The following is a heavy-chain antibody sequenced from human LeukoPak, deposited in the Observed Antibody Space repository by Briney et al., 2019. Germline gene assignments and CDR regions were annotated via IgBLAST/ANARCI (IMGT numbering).Heavy chain of an antibody. J-gene: IGHJ4*02. CDR3: ARVNPTNSGFYAY. Sequence: SGGSLRLSCAASGFTFSSYWMNWVRQAPGKGLEWVSYISSSGSTIYYADSVKGRFTISGDNVKKSLYLQMNSLRAEDTALYYCARVNPTNSGFYAYWGQGTLVTVSS. D-gene: IGHD3-22*01. V-gene: IGHV3-48*04. CDR2: ISSSGSTI. CDR1: GFTFSSYW.